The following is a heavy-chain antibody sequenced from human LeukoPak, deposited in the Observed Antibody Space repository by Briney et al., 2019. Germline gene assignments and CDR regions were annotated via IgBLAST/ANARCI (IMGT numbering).Heavy chain of an antibody. CDR3: ARDKIYYGSGSYYPRAAFDY. CDR1: GGSISSSSYY. Sequence: PSETLSLTCTVSGGSISSSSYYWGWIRQPPGKGLEWIGSFYYSGSTYYNPSLKSRVTISVDTSKNQFSLKLSSVTAADTAVYYCARDKIYYGSGSYYPRAAFDYWGQGTLVTVSS. CDR2: FYYSGST. J-gene: IGHJ4*02. D-gene: IGHD3-10*01. V-gene: IGHV4-39*07.